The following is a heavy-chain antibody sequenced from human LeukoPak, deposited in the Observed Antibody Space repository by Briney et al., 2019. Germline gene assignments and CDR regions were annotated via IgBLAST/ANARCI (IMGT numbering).Heavy chain of an antibody. CDR2: ISVGAEYI. Sequence: GGSLRLSCAASGFTFSTYVMNWFRQAPGKGLEWVSTISVGAEYIFYADSVKGRFTISRGDSNNALYLQMHSLRAEDTALYYCASGPPFLKYFEYWGQGTLVTASS. V-gene: IGHV3-23*01. J-gene: IGHJ4*02. CDR1: GFTFSTYV. CDR3: ASGPPFLKYFEY. D-gene: IGHD3-3*01.